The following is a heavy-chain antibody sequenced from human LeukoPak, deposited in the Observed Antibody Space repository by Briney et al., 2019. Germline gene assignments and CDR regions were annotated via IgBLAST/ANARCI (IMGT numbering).Heavy chain of an antibody. V-gene: IGHV4-4*07. D-gene: IGHD3-10*01. Sequence: SSETLSLTCTVSGGSISSYYWNWIRQPAGKGLEWIGRIYASGSTNYNPSLKSRVTMSVDTSKNQFSLKLSSVTAADAAVYYCAREYGSGSEFDPWGQGTLVTVSS. CDR1: GGSISSYY. J-gene: IGHJ5*02. CDR2: IYASGST. CDR3: AREYGSGSEFDP.